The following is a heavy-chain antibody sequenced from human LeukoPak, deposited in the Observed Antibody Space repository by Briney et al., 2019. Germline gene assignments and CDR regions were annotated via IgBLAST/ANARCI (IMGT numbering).Heavy chain of an antibody. CDR1: GFTFTSYD. CDR3: ARHRSSWLIDY. J-gene: IGHJ4*02. CDR2: VKPNSGNT. Sequence: ASVKVSCKASGFTFTSYDIIWVRQAPGQGLEWMGWVKPNSGNTGYAQRFQGRVTITRDTSISTSYMELSSLTSEDTAVYYCARHRSSWLIDYWGQGTLVTVSS. V-gene: IGHV1-8*01. D-gene: IGHD6-6*01.